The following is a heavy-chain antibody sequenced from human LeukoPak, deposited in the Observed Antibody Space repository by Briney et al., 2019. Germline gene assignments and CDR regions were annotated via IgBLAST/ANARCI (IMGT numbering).Heavy chain of an antibody. CDR1: GGSVSSGSYY. J-gene: IGHJ4*02. D-gene: IGHD3-22*01. V-gene: IGHV4-61*01. CDR2: IYYSGST. CDR3: ARAEDSSGYYLDY. Sequence: PSETLSLTCTVSGGSVSSGSYYWSWIRQPPGKGLEWIGYIYYSGSTNYNPSLKSRVTTSVDTSKNQFSLKLSSVTAADTAVYYCARAEDSSGYYLDYWGQGTLVTVSS.